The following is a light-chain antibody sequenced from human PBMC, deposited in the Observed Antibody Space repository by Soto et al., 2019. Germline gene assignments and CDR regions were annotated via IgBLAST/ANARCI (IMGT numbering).Light chain of an antibody. J-gene: IGKJ5*01. V-gene: IGKV3D-15*02. Sequence: EVVMKQSPATLSVSPGERATLSCRASQSVGSNLAWYQQKPGQAPRLLIYAASTRATGIPARFSGSGSGTEFTLTISSLQSEDFAVYYCQQYGNSPITFGQGTRLEIK. CDR3: QQYGNSPIT. CDR1: QSVGSN. CDR2: AAS.